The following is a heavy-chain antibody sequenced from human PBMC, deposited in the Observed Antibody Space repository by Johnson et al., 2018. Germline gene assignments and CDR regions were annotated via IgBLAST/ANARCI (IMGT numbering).Heavy chain of an antibody. J-gene: IGHJ6*03. D-gene: IGHD1-1*01. V-gene: IGHV5-51*01. Sequence: EVQLVESGAEVKKPGASVKVSCKASGYSFTSSWLGWVRQRPGKGLEWLGIIYPADSDIKYSPSFRGQVPMSADRSTNTAYPRWSSLTASDTAIYYCARHSYLGKQLMRGPHFYHYYMDVWGKGTTVTVSS. CDR3: ARHSYLGKQLMRGPHFYHYYMDV. CDR2: IYPADSDI. CDR1: GYSFTSSW.